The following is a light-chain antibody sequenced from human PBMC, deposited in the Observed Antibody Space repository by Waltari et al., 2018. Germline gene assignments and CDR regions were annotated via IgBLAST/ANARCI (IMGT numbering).Light chain of an antibody. J-gene: IGKJ2*01. V-gene: IGKV1-13*02. CDR1: QGISFA. CDR3: QQFRSYPYT. Sequence: AIQLTQSPSSLSASVGDRVTMTCRASQGISFALAWCQWKSGQPPKLLIYDAADVQSGAPSRFSGGGSGTDYSLTISGLQPEDSATYYCQQFRSYPYTFGQGTKLEI. CDR2: DAA.